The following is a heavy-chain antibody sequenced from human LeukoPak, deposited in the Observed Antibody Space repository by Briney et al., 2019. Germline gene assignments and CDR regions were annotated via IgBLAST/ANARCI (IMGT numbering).Heavy chain of an antibody. J-gene: IGHJ4*02. V-gene: IGHV4-4*02. Sequence: SGTLSLTCDVSGGSVSRSNWWSWVRQPPGKGLEWIGEIYHSGLTNYNPSLKSRVTISVDKSKNQFSLKLTSVTAADTAVYYCARDGSCSGGSCYDYWGQGTLFTVSS. D-gene: IGHD2-15*01. CDR1: GGSVSRSNW. CDR2: IYHSGLT. CDR3: ARDGSCSGGSCYDY.